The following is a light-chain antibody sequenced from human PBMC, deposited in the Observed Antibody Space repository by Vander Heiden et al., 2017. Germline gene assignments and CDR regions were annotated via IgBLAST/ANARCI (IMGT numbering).Light chain of an antibody. J-gene: IGKJ5*01. CDR2: AAS. CDR3: QQLNSYPIT. CDR1: QGISSH. Sequence: DIQLTQSPSFLSASVGDRVTITCRASQGISSHLAWYQQKPGKAPKFLIYAASTLQSGVPSRFSGSGSETEFTLTISSLQPEDFATYYCQQLNSYPITFGQGTRLEIK. V-gene: IGKV1-9*01.